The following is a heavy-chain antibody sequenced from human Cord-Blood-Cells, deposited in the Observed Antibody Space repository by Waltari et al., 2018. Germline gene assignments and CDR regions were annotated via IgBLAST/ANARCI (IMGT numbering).Heavy chain of an antibody. V-gene: IGHV4-34*01. D-gene: IGHD3-3*01. CDR2: INHSGST. CDR1: GGSFSGDY. Sequence: QVQLQQWGAGLLKPSATLSLTCAVYGGSFSGDYWSWIRQPPGKGREWIGEINHSGSTNYNPSLKSRVTISVDTSKNQFSLKLSSVTAADTAVYYCARFSGVTIFGVVIMSDAFDIWGQGTMVTVSS. J-gene: IGHJ3*02. CDR3: ARFSGVTIFGVVIMSDAFDI.